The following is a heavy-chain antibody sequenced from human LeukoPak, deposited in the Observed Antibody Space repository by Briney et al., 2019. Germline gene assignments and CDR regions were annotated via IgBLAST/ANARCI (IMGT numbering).Heavy chain of an antibody. CDR3: AKGTYSSGWYYFDY. CDR2: ISGSGGST. CDR1: GFAFSSYA. Sequence: PGGSLRLSCAASGFAFSSYAMSWARQAPGKGLEWVSAISGSGGSTYYADSVKGRFTISRDNSKNTLYLQMNSLRAEDTAVYYCAKGTYSSGWYYFDYWGQGTLVTVSS. J-gene: IGHJ4*02. D-gene: IGHD6-19*01. V-gene: IGHV3-23*01.